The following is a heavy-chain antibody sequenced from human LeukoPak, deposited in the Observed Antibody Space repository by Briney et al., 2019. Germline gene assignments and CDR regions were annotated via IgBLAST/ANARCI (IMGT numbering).Heavy chain of an antibody. CDR1: LDSTTSNF. CDR2: IHRSGSP. Sequence: SETLSLTCTVSLDSTTSNFWRWVRQPPGKGLEWIGYIHRSGSPNYNPSPQGRVTISIDRSRNQIALELSSVTAADTAVYYCAREILGGFNPGAYWGQGTLVTVSS. V-gene: IGHV4-59*12. D-gene: IGHD1-14*01. CDR3: AREILGGFNPGAY. J-gene: IGHJ4*02.